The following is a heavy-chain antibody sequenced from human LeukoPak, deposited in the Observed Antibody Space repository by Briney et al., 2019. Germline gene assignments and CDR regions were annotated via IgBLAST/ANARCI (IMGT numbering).Heavy chain of an antibody. V-gene: IGHV5-51*01. CDR3: GSHGDSSGWYYWDY. CDR2: IYPGDSDT. Sequence: GESLKISCKGSGYSFTNYWIGWVRQMPGKGLEWMGIIYPGDSDTRYSPSFQGQVTISADKSISTAYLQYITVKDTDTAMYYCGSHGDSSGWYYWDYGGEGSLVTV. D-gene: IGHD6-19*01. J-gene: IGHJ4*02. CDR1: GYSFTNYW.